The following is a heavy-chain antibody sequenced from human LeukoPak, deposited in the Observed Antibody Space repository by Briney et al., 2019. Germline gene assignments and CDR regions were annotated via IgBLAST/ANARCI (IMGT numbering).Heavy chain of an antibody. J-gene: IGHJ4*02. CDR1: GYTFSDYY. D-gene: IGHD3/OR15-3a*01. CDR2: INPNSGGT. CDR3: ARGSHRTGRGYYFDY. V-gene: IGHV1-2*02. Sequence: ASVKVSCKASGYTFSDYYMHWVRQAPGQGLEWMGWINPNSGGTNYAQKFQGRVTMTRDTFISTAYMELSRLRSDDTAVYYCARGSHRTGRGYYFDYWGQGTLVTVSS.